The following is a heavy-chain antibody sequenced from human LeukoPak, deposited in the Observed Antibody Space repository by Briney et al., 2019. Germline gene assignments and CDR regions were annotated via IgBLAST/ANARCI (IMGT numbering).Heavy chain of an antibody. CDR2: IIPIFGTA. CDR3: ARLPGYSSSWYGRADY. V-gene: IGHV1-69*05. D-gene: IGHD6-13*01. CDR1: GGTFSSYA. J-gene: IGHJ4*02. Sequence: ASVKVSCKASGGTFSSYAISWVRQAPGQGLEWMGGIIPIFGTANYAQKLQGRVTMTTDTSTSTAYMELRSLRSDDTAVYYCARLPGYSSSWYGRADYWGQGTLVTVSS.